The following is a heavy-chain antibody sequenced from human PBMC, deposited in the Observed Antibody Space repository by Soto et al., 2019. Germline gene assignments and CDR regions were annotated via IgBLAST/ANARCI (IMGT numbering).Heavy chain of an antibody. V-gene: IGHV1-69*13. J-gene: IGHJ6*02. Sequence: GASVKVSCKASGGTFSSYAISWVRQAPGQGLEWMGGIIPIFGTANYAQKFQGRVTITADESTSTAYMELSSLRSEDTAVYYCARDRGYSYGYGYYYYGMDLWGQGSTVTGSS. CDR3: ARDRGYSYGYGYYYYGMDL. D-gene: IGHD5-18*01. CDR1: GGTFSSYA. CDR2: IIPIFGTA.